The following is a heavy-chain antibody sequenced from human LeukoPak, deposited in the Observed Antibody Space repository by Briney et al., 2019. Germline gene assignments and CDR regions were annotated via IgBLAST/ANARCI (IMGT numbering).Heavy chain of an antibody. CDR2: ISAYNGNT. D-gene: IGHD3-10*01. J-gene: IGHJ4*02. CDR3: ARTRDYGSGSYYISYDY. Sequence: ASVKVSCKASGYTFTSYGISWVRQAPGQGLEWMGWISAYNGNTNYAQKLQGRVTMTTDTSTSTAYMELRSLRSDDTAVYYCARTRDYGSGSYYISYDYWGQGTLVTVSS. CDR1: GYTFTSYG. V-gene: IGHV1-18*01.